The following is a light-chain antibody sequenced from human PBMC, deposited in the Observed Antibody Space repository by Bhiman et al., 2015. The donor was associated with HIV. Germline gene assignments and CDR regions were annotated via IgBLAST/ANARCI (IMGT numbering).Light chain of an antibody. CDR3: QAWVSNTEV. CDR2: QDD. V-gene: IGLV3-1*01. Sequence: SYDLTQPPSVSVSPGQTASITCSGDKLGDKFASWYQQKAGQSPVLVIYQDDKRPSGIPERFSGSNSGNTATLTISGTQAMDEADYYCQAWVSNTEVFGTGTKVTVL. J-gene: IGLJ1*01. CDR1: KLGDKF.